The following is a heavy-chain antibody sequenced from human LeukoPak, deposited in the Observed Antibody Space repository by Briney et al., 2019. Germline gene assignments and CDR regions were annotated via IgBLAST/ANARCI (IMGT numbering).Heavy chain of an antibody. Sequence: GGSLRLSCAASGFTFSSCDMSWVRQAPGKGLEWVSGISATGGSTYYADSVKGRFTISRDNSKNTLYLQMNSLRAEDTAVYYCAKKVGLTTSIFDYWGQGTLVTVSS. CDR1: GFTFSSCD. D-gene: IGHD1-26*01. CDR3: AKKVGLTTSIFDY. J-gene: IGHJ4*02. CDR2: ISATGGST. V-gene: IGHV3-23*01.